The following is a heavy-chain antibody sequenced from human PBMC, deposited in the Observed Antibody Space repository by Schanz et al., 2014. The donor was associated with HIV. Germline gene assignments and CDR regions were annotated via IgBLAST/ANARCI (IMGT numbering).Heavy chain of an antibody. J-gene: IGHJ6*02. D-gene: IGHD3-16*01. Sequence: QDQLVESGGGVVQSGRSLRLSCAASGFTFSSYVMHWVRQAPGKGLEWVAVIWYDGSNKYYADSVKGRFTISRDNSKNTLFLQMNSLRGEDTAVYYCARVANWDYYGMDVWGRGTTVTVSS. CDR2: IWYDGSNK. V-gene: IGHV3-33*08. CDR1: GFTFSSYV. CDR3: ARVANWDYYGMDV.